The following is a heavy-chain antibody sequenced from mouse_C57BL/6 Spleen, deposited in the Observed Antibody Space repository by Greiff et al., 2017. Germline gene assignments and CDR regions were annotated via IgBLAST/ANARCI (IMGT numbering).Heavy chain of an antibody. Sequence: VQLQQSGAELVKPGASVKLSCTASGFTFKDYYMHWVKQRPEQGLEWIGRIDPEDGETNYAQKFKGKATITADTSSSTAYLQLSSLTSEDTAVYYCAVYWGNSAYGDWGQGTLVTVAA. J-gene: IGHJ3*01. CDR1: GFTFKDYY. CDR3: AVYWGNSAYGD. V-gene: IGHV14-2*01. CDR2: IDPEDGET. D-gene: IGHD1-1*01.